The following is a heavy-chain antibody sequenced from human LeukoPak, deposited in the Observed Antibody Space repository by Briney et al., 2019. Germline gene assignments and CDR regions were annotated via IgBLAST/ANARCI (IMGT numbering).Heavy chain of an antibody. D-gene: IGHD2-2*01. CDR1: GYTFTGYY. Sequence: ASVKVSCKASGYTFTGYYMHWVRQAPGQGLEWVGWINPNSGGTNYAQKFQGRVTMTRDTSISTAYMELSRLRSDDTAVYYCARAPDIVVVGAFDIWGQGTMVTVSS. V-gene: IGHV1-2*02. J-gene: IGHJ3*02. CDR3: ARAPDIVVVGAFDI. CDR2: INPNSGGT.